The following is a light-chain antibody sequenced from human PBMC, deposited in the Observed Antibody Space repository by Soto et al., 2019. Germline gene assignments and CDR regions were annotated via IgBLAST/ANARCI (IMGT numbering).Light chain of an antibody. CDR1: QSVSSSY. Sequence: ESVLTQSPGTLSLSPGEKATLSCRASQSVSSSYLAWYQQKPGQAPGLLIYGASSRATGIPDRFSGSGSGTDFTLTVSRLEPEDFAVYYCQQFGSSSWTFGQGTK. CDR2: GAS. J-gene: IGKJ1*01. V-gene: IGKV3-20*01. CDR3: QQFGSSSWT.